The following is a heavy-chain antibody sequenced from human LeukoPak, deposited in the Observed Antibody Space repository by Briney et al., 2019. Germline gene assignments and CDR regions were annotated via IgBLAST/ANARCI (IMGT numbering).Heavy chain of an antibody. J-gene: IGHJ4*02. Sequence: PGGSLRLSCAASGFTFSSYAMSWVRQAPGKGLEWVSAISGSGGSTYYADSVKGRFTISRDNSRNTLSLQMSSLRAEDTAVYYCLRGFYYVSGTYADYWGQGTLVTVSS. D-gene: IGHD3-10*01. V-gene: IGHV3-23*01. CDR1: GFTFSSYA. CDR2: ISGSGGST. CDR3: LRGFYYVSGTYADY.